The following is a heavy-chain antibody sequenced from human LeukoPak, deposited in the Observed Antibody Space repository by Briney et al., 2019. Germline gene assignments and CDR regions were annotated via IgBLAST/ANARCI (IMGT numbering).Heavy chain of an antibody. CDR2: INPNSGGT. D-gene: IGHD7-27*01. V-gene: IGHV1-2*02. Sequence: GASVKVSCKASGYTFTVYYMHWVPQAPGQGLEGMGWINPNSGGTNYAQKFQGRVTMTRDTSISTAYMELSRLRSDDTAVYYCARGPHWDPHFDYWGQGTLVTVSS. CDR3: ARGPHWDPHFDY. J-gene: IGHJ4*02. CDR1: GYTFTVYY.